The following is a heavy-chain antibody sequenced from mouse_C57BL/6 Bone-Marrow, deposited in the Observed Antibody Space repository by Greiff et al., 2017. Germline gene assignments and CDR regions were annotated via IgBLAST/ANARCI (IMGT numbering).Heavy chain of an antibody. CDR2: IDPENGDT. CDR3: TTADGSSYPFAY. Sequence: EVQLQQSGAELVRPGASVKLSCTASGFNIKDDYMHWVKQRPEQGLEWIGWIDPENGDTEYASKFQGKATITADTSSNTAYLQLSSLTSEDTAVYYCTTADGSSYPFAYWGQGTLVTVSA. V-gene: IGHV14-4*01. J-gene: IGHJ3*01. CDR1: GFNIKDDY. D-gene: IGHD1-1*01.